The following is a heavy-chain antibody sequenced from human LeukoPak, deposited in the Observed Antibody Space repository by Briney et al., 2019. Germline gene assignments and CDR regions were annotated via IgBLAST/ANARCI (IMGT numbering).Heavy chain of an antibody. D-gene: IGHD3-10*01. J-gene: IGHJ4*02. CDR1: GFTFSSSW. Sequence: GGSLRLSCAASGFTFSSSWMHWVRQAPGKGLVWVSRITRDGSSTTYADSVKGRFTVSRDNAKNSLYLQMSSLRAEDTAVYYCARGGSFVEYWGQGTLVSVSS. CDR2: ITRDGSST. CDR3: ARGGSFVEY. V-gene: IGHV3-74*01.